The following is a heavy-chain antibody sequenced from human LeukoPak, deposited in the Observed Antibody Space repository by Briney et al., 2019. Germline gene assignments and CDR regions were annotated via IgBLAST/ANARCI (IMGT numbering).Heavy chain of an antibody. J-gene: IGHJ3*02. CDR1: SGSISSYY. CDR3: ARGGVQYAFDI. Sequence: SETLSLTCTVSSGSISSYYWSWIRQPPGKGLEWIGYLYYGGYTNYNPSPKSRVTISVDTSKNQFSLKLSSVTAADTAVYYCARGGVQYAFDIWGQGTMVTVSS. CDR2: LYYGGYT. D-gene: IGHD3-16*01. V-gene: IGHV4-59*08.